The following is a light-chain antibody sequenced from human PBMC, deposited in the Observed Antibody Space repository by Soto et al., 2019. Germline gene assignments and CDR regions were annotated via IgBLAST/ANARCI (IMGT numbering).Light chain of an antibody. CDR1: QDISSW. Sequence: DIQMTQSPSFVSASLGDTVTITCRASQDISSWLAWYQQKPGKAPKLLIYTASNLQSGVPSRFSGSGSGTDFTLTIRSLQSEDFATYFCQQADRFPLTFGGGTKVEIK. J-gene: IGKJ4*01. CDR2: TAS. CDR3: QQADRFPLT. V-gene: IGKV1-12*01.